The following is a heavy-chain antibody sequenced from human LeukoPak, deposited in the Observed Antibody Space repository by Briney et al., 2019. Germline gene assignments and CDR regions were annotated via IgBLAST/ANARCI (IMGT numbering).Heavy chain of an antibody. Sequence: GVSLRLSCAASGFTFSSYAMSWVRQAPGKGLEWVSVISGSGSNTYYADSVKGRFTISRDNSKNTLYLQMNSLRAEDTAVYYCAKLSGYSEDYWGQGTLVTVSS. D-gene: IGHD5-18*01. V-gene: IGHV3-23*01. J-gene: IGHJ4*02. CDR3: AKLSGYSEDY. CDR2: ISGSGSNT. CDR1: GFTFSSYA.